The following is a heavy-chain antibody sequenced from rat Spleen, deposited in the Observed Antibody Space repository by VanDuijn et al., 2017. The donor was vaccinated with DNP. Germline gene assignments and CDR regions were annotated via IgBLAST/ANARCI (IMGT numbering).Heavy chain of an antibody. D-gene: IGHD5-1*01. J-gene: IGHJ4*01. Sequence: EVQLVESGGGLVQPGRSMKLSCAASGFTFSDYNMAWVRQAPKKGLEWVATIIHDGKRTYYGDSVKGRFTISRDNAKSTLYLQMDSLRSEETATYYCARVQLGYYALDAWGQGTSVTVSS. CDR2: IIHDGKRT. CDR1: GFTFSDYN. V-gene: IGHV5-7*01. CDR3: ARVQLGYYALDA.